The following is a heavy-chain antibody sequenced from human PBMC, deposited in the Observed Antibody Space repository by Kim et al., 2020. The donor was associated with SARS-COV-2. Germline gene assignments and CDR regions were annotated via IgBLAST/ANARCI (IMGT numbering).Heavy chain of an antibody. Sequence: ASVKVSCKASGYAFNMYGISWVRQAPGQGLEWMGWISGHDGQTNYSQKFQGRVTMTTDTSTSTAYMELRSLTSDDTAVYYWGGDEFIVAVVGGSIAAGMDVGGQGTTVIVSS. D-gene: IGHD2-15*01. CDR1: GYAFNMYG. CDR2: ISGHDGQT. CDR3: GGDEFIVAVVGGSIAAGMDV. V-gene: IGHV1-18*04. J-gene: IGHJ6*02.